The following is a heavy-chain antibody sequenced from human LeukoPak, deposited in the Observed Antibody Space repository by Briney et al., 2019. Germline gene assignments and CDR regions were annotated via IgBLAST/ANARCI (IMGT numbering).Heavy chain of an antibody. CDR1: GGSVSSYY. J-gene: IGHJ4*02. CDR2: IHNSGST. Sequence: SETLSLTCTVSGGSVSSYYWSWIRQPPGKGLEWIGYIHNSGSTNYNASLKSRVTISVDTSKNQFSLKLSSVTAADTAVYYCARGPYVWGSYRSVLYYFDYWGQGTLVTVSS. CDR3: ARGPYVWGSYRSVLYYFDY. V-gene: IGHV4-59*02. D-gene: IGHD3-16*02.